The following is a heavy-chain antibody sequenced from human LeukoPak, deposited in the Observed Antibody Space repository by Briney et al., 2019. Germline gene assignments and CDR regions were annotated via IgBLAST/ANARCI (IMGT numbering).Heavy chain of an antibody. CDR3: ARDCAIDAKPPRNWFDP. V-gene: IGHV4-4*07. J-gene: IGHJ5*02. CDR1: GGSISVYY. CDR2: TSSSGNN. D-gene: IGHD1-14*01. Sequence: SETLSLTCTVSGGSISVYYWSWIRRPAGQGLEWIGRTSSSGNNKYNPSLKSRVTMSVDMSKNHLSLKLTSVTAADTAVYYCARDCAIDAKPPRNWFDPWGQGTLVTVSS.